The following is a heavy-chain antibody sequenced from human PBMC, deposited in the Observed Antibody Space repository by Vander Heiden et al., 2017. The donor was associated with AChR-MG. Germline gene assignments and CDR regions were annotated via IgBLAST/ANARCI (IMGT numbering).Heavy chain of an antibody. Sequence: EVQLLESGGGLVQPGGSLRLSCAAPGFTFGTNAMSWVRQAPGKGLEWVSGISGSGDSTYYADSLKGRFTISRDNSKITLSLQMKRLRAEDTAVYYCAKRRITVVAAAPNYWVRVSLVTVSS. CDR2: ISGSGDST. CDR1: GFTFGTNA. V-gene: IGHV3-23*01. D-gene: IGHD3-22*01. CDR3: AKRRITVVAAAPNY. J-gene: IGHJ4*01.